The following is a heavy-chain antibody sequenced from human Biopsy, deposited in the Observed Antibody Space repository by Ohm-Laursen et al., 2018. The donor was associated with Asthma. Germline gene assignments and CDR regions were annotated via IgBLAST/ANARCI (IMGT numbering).Heavy chain of an antibody. CDR1: GFRFNSYA. Sequence: SLRLSCAASGFRFNSYAVSWVRQAPGKGPERVSTISASGNSTYYGDSVKGRFTISRDNSKNTLFLHMNSLRADDTAVYYCAKGMDTFDIWGQGKLVTVSS. V-gene: IGHV3-23*01. CDR2: ISASGNST. J-gene: IGHJ3*02. CDR3: AKGMDTFDI. D-gene: IGHD5-18*01.